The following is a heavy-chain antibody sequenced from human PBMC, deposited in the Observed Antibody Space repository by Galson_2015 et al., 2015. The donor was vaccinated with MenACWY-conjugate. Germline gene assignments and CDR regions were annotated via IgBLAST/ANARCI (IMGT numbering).Heavy chain of an antibody. V-gene: IGHV3-23*01. J-gene: IGHJ4*02. CDR3: AKEAAVIGAPRLDN. CDR2: ISGGGGGST. Sequence: SLRLSCAASGFSLTTYAMSWVRQAPGKGPEWVSGISGGGGGSTYYADFVKGRFAISKDNSKNTLYLQMNTLRAEDTAVYYCAKEAAVIGAPRLDNWGQGTLVTVSS. D-gene: IGHD4-11*01. CDR1: GFSLTTYA.